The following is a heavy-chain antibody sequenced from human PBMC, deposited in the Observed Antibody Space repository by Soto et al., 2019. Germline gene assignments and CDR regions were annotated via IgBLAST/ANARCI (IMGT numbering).Heavy chain of an antibody. CDR3: ARHGAGGMEWLPDAFDI. Sequence: SETLSLTCTVSGGSISSYYWSWIRQPPGKGLEWIGYIYYSGSTNYNPSLKSRVTISVDTSKNQFSLKLSSVTAADTAVYYCARHGAGGMEWLPDAFDIWGQGTMVTVSS. J-gene: IGHJ3*02. D-gene: IGHD3-3*01. V-gene: IGHV4-59*08. CDR2: IYYSGST. CDR1: GGSISSYY.